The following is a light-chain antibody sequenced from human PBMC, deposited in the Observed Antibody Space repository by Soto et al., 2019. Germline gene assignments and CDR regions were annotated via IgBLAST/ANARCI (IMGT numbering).Light chain of an antibody. CDR3: QQRSTWPLT. CDR1: QSVGSD. Sequence: EIVLTQSPATLSLSPGESATLSCRASQSVGSDLTWYQQKPGQAPRLLIHGASNRATGIPARFSGSGSGTDFTLTISRLEPEDFAVYYCQQRSTWPLTFGGGTKVEIK. CDR2: GAS. J-gene: IGKJ4*01. V-gene: IGKV3-11*01.